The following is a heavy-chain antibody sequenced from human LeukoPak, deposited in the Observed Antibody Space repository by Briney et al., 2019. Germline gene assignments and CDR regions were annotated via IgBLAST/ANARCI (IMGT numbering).Heavy chain of an antibody. V-gene: IGHV3-73*01. CDR2: IRSKANSYAT. D-gene: IGHD3-22*01. CDR3: TRASGYSDY. Sequence: GGPLRLSCAASGFTFSGSAMHWVRQASGKGLEWVGRIRSKANSYATAYAASVKGRFTISRDDSKNTAYLQMNSLKTEDTAVYYCTRASGYSDYWGQGTLVTVSS. J-gene: IGHJ4*02. CDR1: GFTFSGSA.